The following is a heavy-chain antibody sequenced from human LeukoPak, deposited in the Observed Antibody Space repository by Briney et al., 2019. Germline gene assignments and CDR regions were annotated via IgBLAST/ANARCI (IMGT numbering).Heavy chain of an antibody. D-gene: IGHD3-22*01. CDR3: ARDKVYYGSRDYYSFDY. V-gene: IGHV1-69*05. CDR1: GGTFSSYA. Sequence: SVKVSCKASGGTFSSYAISWVRQAPGQGLEWMGGSIPIFGTANYAQKFQGRVTITTDESTSTAYMELSSLRSVDTAVYYCARDKVYYGSRDYYSFDYWGQGTLVTVSS. CDR2: SIPIFGTA. J-gene: IGHJ4*02.